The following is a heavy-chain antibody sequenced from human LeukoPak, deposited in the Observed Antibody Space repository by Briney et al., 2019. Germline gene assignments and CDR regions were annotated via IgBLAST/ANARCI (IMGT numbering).Heavy chain of an antibody. CDR3: AKDDCSSTSCSGVY. V-gene: IGHV3-53*01. CDR2: IYAGGNT. Sequence: GGSLRLSCAASGFIVSSIYMNWVRQAPGKGLEWVSVIYAGGNTYYADSVKGRFTISRDNSKNTLYLQMNSLRAEDTAVYYCAKDDCSSTSCSGVYWGQGTLVTVSS. J-gene: IGHJ4*02. CDR1: GFIVSSIY. D-gene: IGHD2-2*01.